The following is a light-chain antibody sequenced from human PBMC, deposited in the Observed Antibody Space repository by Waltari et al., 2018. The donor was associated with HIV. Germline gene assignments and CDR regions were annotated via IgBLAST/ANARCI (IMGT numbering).Light chain of an antibody. J-gene: IGLJ3*02. CDR3: AAWDDSLNVPV. Sequence: QSVLTQPPSASGTPGQRLTISCSGSTSNIGSNTVNWYQQLPGTAPKLLIYSNHQWPSGVPDRLSGSKSGTSAALAISGLQSEDEADYYCAAWDDSLNVPVFGGGTRLTVL. V-gene: IGLV1-44*01. CDR1: TSNIGSNT. CDR2: SNH.